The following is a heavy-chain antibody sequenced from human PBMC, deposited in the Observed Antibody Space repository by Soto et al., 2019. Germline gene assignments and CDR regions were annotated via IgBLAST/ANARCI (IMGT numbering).Heavy chain of an antibody. V-gene: IGHV4-59*08. D-gene: IGHD3-3*01. Sequence: QVQLQESGPGLVKPSETLSLTCTVSGGSISSYYWSWIRQPPGKGLEWIGYIYYSWSTNYNPSLKSRVTISVATSKNQFSLKLSSVTAADTAVYYCARHTDYDFWSGYYVWFDPWGQGTLVTVSS. CDR1: GGSISSYY. J-gene: IGHJ5*02. CDR2: IYYSWST. CDR3: ARHTDYDFWSGYYVWFDP.